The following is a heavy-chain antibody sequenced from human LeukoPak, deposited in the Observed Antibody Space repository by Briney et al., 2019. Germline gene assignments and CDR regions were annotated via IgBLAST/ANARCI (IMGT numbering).Heavy chain of an antibody. D-gene: IGHD3-22*01. CDR3: AKGPGYYYFDY. Sequence: GGFLRLSCAASGFTFSSYAMSWVRQAPGKGLEWVSAISGSGGSTYYADSVKGRFTISRDNSKNTLYLQMNSLRAEDMAVYYCAKGPGYYYFDYWGQGTLVTVSS. CDR1: GFTFSSYA. J-gene: IGHJ4*02. V-gene: IGHV3-23*01. CDR2: ISGSGGST.